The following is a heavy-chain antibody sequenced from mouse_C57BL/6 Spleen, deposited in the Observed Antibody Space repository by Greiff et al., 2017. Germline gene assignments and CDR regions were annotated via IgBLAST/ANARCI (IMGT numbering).Heavy chain of an antibody. D-gene: IGHD2-5*01. CDR2: IHPNSGST. CDR1: GYTFTSYW. Sequence: QVQLQQPGAELVKPGASVKLSCKASGYTFTSYWMHWVKQRPGQGLEWIGMIHPNSGSTNYNAKFKSKATLTVDKSSSTAYMQLSSLTSEDSAVYYCARSGSNYYFDYWGQGTTLTVSS. V-gene: IGHV1-64*01. J-gene: IGHJ2*01. CDR3: ARSGSNYYFDY.